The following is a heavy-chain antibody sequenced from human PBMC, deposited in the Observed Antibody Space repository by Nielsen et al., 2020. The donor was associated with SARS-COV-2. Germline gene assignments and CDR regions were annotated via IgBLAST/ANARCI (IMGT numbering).Heavy chain of an antibody. CDR1: GYTFTSYY. V-gene: IGHV1-46*01. J-gene: IGHJ4*02. D-gene: IGHD3-10*01. Sequence: ASVKVSCKASGYTFTSYYMHWVRQAPGQGLEWMGIINPSGGSTSYAQKFQGRVTMTRDTSTSTAYMELRSLRSDDTAVYYCARAGWFGELGPGYWGQGTLVTVSS. CDR3: ARAGWFGELGPGY. CDR2: INPSGGST.